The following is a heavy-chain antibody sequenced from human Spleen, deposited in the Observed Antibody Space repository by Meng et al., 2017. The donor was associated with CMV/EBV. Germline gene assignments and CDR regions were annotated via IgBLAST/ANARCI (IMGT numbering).Heavy chain of an antibody. J-gene: IGHJ6*02. CDR3: GRNPSDFWSGYSPYYYGMDV. CDR1: GDSVSSNSAA. D-gene: IGHD3-3*01. CDR2: TYYRDKWYN. Sequence: SETLSLTCDISGDSVSSNSAAWNWIRQSPSRGLEWLGRTYYRDKWYNTYAVSVKSRITINADASKNQVSLHLTSVSPEDTALYYCGRNPSDFWSGYSPYYYGMDVWGQGTTVIVSS. V-gene: IGHV6-1*01.